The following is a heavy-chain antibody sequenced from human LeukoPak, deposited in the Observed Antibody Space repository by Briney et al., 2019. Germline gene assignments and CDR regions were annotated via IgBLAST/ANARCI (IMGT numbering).Heavy chain of an antibody. D-gene: IGHD3-10*01. CDR2: ISSSGSSI. Sequence: GGSLRLSCAASGFTFSSYEMNWVRQAPGKGLEWVSYISSSGSSIYYADSVKGRFTISRDNAKNSLYLQMNSLRAEDTAVYYCAKTYYYGSGGYYKFLDYWGQGTLVTVSS. V-gene: IGHV3-48*03. CDR1: GFTFSSYE. J-gene: IGHJ4*02. CDR3: AKTYYYGSGGYYKFLDY.